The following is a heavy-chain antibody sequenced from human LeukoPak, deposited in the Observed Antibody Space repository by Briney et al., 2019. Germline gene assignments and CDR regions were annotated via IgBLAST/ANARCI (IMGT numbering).Heavy chain of an antibody. V-gene: IGHV1-2*02. Sequence: ASVKVSCKASGYTFTDYNMHWVRQAPGQGLEWMGWINPNSGGTNYAQEFQDRVTVSRDTSISTAYMELSRLRSDDTAVYYCTRPHYSSSWFFMDLWGKGTTVTVSS. D-gene: IGHD6-13*01. CDR2: INPNSGGT. J-gene: IGHJ6*03. CDR3: TRPHYSSSWFFMDL. CDR1: GYTFTDYN.